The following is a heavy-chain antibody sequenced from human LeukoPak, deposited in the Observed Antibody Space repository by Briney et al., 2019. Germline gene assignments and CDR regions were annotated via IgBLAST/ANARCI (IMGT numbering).Heavy chain of an antibody. CDR2: IYHSGST. V-gene: IGHV4-30-2*01. CDR3: ARGDSSDTYYFDY. J-gene: IGHJ4*02. Sequence: PSQTLSLTCTVSGGSISSGGYYWSWIRQPPGKGLEWIGYIYHSGSTYYNPSLKSRVTISVDRSKNQFSLKLSSVTAADTAVYYCARGDSSDTYYFDYWGQGTLVTVSS. CDR1: GGSISSGGYY. D-gene: IGHD6-25*01.